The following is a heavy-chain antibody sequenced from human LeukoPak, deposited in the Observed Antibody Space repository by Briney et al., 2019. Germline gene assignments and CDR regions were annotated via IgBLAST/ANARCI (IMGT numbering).Heavy chain of an antibody. CDR3: ARWQLRNTYNWFDP. Sequence: GASVKVSCKASGYTFTGYYIHWVRQAPGQGLEWMGWINPNSGDTNYAQKFQGRVSMTGDTSTSTAYMELRSLRSDDTAVYYCARWQLRNTYNWFDPWGQGTLVTVSS. D-gene: IGHD1-26*01. J-gene: IGHJ5*02. CDR1: GYTFTGYY. V-gene: IGHV1-2*02. CDR2: INPNSGDT.